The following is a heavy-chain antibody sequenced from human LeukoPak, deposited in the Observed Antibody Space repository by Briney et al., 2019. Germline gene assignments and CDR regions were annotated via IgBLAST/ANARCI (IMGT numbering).Heavy chain of an antibody. Sequence: GGSLRLSCAASGFTFSSYGMHWVRQAPGKGLEWVAVIWYDGSNKYYADSGKGRFTISRDNSKNTLYLQMNSLRAEDTAVYYCAKDLRPVVVVAATYDYWGQGTLVTVSS. CDR3: AKDLRPVVVVAATYDY. V-gene: IGHV3-33*06. J-gene: IGHJ4*02. CDR1: GFTFSSYG. CDR2: IWYDGSNK. D-gene: IGHD2-15*01.